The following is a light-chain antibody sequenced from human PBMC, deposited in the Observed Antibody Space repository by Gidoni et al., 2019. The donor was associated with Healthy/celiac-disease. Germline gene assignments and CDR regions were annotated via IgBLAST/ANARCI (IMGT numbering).Light chain of an antibody. CDR3: QQRSTWLT. V-gene: IGKV3-11*01. Sequence: LTQSPATLSVSPGDRATLCGRASKSVSSYLARYQQKPGPAPMLLISDTSNRATATPARFSGSGSGTDFTLTILSLEPEDFAVYYCQQRSTWLTFGGGTKVEIK. CDR1: KSVSSY. CDR2: DTS. J-gene: IGKJ4*01.